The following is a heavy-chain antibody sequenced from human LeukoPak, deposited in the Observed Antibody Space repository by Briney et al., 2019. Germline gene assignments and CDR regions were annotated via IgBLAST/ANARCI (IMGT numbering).Heavy chain of an antibody. Sequence: GASVKVSCKASEYTFTDFYIFWVRQAPGQGLEWMGWIHPGSGATTYAQRFQGRVTLTRDTSINTAYMGLSGLTSDDTAVYYCTREGYWGQGTLVTVSS. CDR1: EYTFTDFY. V-gene: IGHV1-2*02. CDR2: IHPGSGAT. CDR3: TREGY. J-gene: IGHJ4*02.